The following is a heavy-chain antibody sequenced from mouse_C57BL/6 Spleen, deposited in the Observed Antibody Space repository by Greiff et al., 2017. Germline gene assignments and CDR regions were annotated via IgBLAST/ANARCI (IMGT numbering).Heavy chain of an antibody. Sequence: QVQLQQPGAELVKPGASVKLSCMASGYTFTSYWMHWVKQRPGQGLEWIGMIHPNSGSTNYNEKFKSKATLTVDKSSSTAYMQLSSLTSEDSAVYYCARKSNSYAMDYWGQGTSVTVSS. J-gene: IGHJ4*01. D-gene: IGHD2-5*01. V-gene: IGHV1-64*01. CDR2: IHPNSGST. CDR1: GYTFTSYW. CDR3: ARKSNSYAMDY.